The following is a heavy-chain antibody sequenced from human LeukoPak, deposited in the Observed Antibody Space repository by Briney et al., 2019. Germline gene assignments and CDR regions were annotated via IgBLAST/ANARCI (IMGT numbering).Heavy chain of an antibody. Sequence: GGSLRLSCAASGFTFSSYSMSWVRQAPGKGLEWVSSISSSSSYIYYADSVKGRFTISRDNAKNSLYLQMNSLRAEDTAVYYCASGDSSSWYYYYYGMDVWGQGTTVTVSS. V-gene: IGHV3-21*01. J-gene: IGHJ6*02. CDR1: GFTFSSYS. CDR2: ISSSSSYI. CDR3: ASGDSSSWYYYYYGMDV. D-gene: IGHD6-13*01.